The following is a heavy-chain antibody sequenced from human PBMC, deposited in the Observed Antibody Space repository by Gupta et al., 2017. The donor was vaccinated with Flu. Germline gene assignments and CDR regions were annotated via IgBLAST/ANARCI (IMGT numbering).Heavy chain of an antibody. J-gene: IGHJ4*02. D-gene: IGHD3-16*01. CDR2: ISSSSSTI. CDR1: GFTFRSYS. V-gene: IGHV3-48*01. Sequence: ASGFTFRSYSMNWVRQAPGKGLELVSYISSSSSTIYYADSVKGRFTISRDNAKNSLYLQMNSLRAEDTAVYYCARDKGRLGGGQGTLVTVSS. CDR3: ARDKGRLG.